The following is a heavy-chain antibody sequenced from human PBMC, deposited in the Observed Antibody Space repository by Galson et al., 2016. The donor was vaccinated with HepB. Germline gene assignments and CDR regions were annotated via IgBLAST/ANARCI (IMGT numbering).Heavy chain of an antibody. CDR2: ISSSGSSI. V-gene: IGHV3-11*01. J-gene: IGHJ6*02. Sequence: SLRLSCAASGFTFSDCYMSWIRQAPGKGLEWVSYISSSGSSIYYADSVRGRFTISRDNAKNSLFLQMNSLRAEDTAVYYCARDLAHHYGMDVWGQGTTVTVSS. CDR3: ARDLAHHYGMDV. CDR1: GFTFSDCY.